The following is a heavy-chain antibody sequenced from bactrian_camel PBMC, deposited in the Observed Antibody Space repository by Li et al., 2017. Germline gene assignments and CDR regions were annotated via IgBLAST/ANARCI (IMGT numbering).Heavy chain of an antibody. CDR1: GLSVSDFS. CDR2: LEPSGST. J-gene: IGHJ4*01. D-gene: IGHD5*01. V-gene: IGHV3S9*01. CDR3: ARGCEILNGQWRIWGH. Sequence: VQLVESGGGSVQSGGSLRLSCAPSGLSVSDFSMAWFRQAPGQDREGVARLEPSGSTMYADSVKGRFALSQDDATNTVNLQMNSLQVEDSGMYYCARGCEILNGQWRIWGHWGRGTQVTVS.